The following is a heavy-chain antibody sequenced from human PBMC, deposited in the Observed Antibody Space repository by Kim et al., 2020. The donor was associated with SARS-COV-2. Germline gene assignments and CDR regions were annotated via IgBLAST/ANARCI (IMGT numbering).Heavy chain of an antibody. Sequence: SQTLSLTCAISGDSVSSNSAAWNWIRQSPSRGLEWLGRTYYRSKWYNDYAVSVKSRITINPDTSKNQFSLQLNSVTPEDTAVYYCAREGGYYDSSGYSHLLFDYWGQGTLVTVSS. CDR2: TYYRSKWYN. J-gene: IGHJ4*02. CDR1: GDSVSSNSAA. V-gene: IGHV6-1*01. D-gene: IGHD3-22*01. CDR3: AREGGYYDSSGYSHLLFDY.